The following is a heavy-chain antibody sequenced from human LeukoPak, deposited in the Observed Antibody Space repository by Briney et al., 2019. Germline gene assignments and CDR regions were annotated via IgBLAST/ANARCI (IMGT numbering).Heavy chain of an antibody. J-gene: IGHJ3*02. D-gene: IGHD2-2*01. CDR2: IIPIFGTA. Sequence: SVKVSCKASGGTFSSYAISWVRQAPGQGLEWMGGIIPIFGTANYAQKFQGRVTITTDESTSTAYMELSSLRSEDTAVYYCARAEISCSSTSCYGHAFDIWGQGTMVTVSS. V-gene: IGHV1-69*05. CDR1: GGTFSSYA. CDR3: ARAEISCSSTSCYGHAFDI.